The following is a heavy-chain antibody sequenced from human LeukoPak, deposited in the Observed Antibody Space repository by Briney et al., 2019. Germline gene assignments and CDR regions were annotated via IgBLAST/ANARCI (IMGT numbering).Heavy chain of an antibody. V-gene: IGHV1-2*02. D-gene: IGHD6-13*01. CDR2: INPNNGGT. CDR1: GYTFTVYY. Sequence: ASVKVSCRASGYTFTVYYIHWLRQAPGQGLEWLGWINPNNGGTLYAQKFQGGVTMTRDTSISAVYMELNRLTADDTAVYYCARGVATAGAKFFDYWGQGTLVTVSS. J-gene: IGHJ4*02. CDR3: ARGVATAGAKFFDY.